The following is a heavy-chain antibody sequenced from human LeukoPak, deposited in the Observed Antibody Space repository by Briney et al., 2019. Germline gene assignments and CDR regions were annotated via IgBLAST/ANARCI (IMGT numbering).Heavy chain of an antibody. Sequence: PGGSLRLSCAASGFSFSDYAICWVRQTPGKGLEWVAFIRYDGSNKIYADSVKGRFSISRDGSKNTIYLQMDSLRPEDTAIYFCAKADIAVFDYWGRGTLVTVSS. V-gene: IGHV3-30*02. CDR2: IRYDGSNK. D-gene: IGHD6-19*01. CDR1: GFSFSDYA. J-gene: IGHJ4*02. CDR3: AKADIAVFDY.